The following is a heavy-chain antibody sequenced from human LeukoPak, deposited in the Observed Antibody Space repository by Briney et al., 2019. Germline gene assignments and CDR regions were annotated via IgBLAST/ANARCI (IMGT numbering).Heavy chain of an antibody. CDR2: INKDGSEK. D-gene: IGHD2-15*01. J-gene: IGHJ4*02. CDR1: GFTFSDYW. CDR3: ATYTQYFGAPGGTDY. Sequence: PGGSLRLSCAASGFTFSDYWMRWVRQAPGKGLEWVASINKDGSEKQYVDSVKGRFTISRDNAKNSVYLQMTSLGAEDTAVYYCATYTQYFGAPGGTDYWGLGTLVTVSS. V-gene: IGHV3-7*01.